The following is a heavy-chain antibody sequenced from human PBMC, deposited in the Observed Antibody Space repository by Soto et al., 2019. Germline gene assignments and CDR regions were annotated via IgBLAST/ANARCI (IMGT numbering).Heavy chain of an antibody. CDR3: AKQRSGSPLAY. D-gene: IGHD5-12*01. CDR2: MNPNTGYT. CDR1: GYSFISSE. J-gene: IGHJ4*02. V-gene: IGHV1-8*01. Sequence: QVQLVQSGAEVRKPGASVKVSCKASGYSFISSEINWVRQATGQGLEWVGQMNPNTGYTESAGKFQVRVTMTRDISRNTAYWALSGLRSEYTAVYYCAKQRSGSPLAYWGRGALVSVSS.